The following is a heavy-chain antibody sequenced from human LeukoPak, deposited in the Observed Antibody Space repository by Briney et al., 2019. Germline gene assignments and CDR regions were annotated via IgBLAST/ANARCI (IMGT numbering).Heavy chain of an antibody. CDR2: IWYDGSSK. Sequence: GRSLRLSCAASGFTFSSYGMHWVRQAPGKGLEWVAVIWYDGSSKYYADSVKGRFAISRDNSKNTLYLQMNSLRAEDTAVYYCARDPRRRYCSGGSCNHFDYWGQGTLVTVSS. CDR3: ARDPRRRYCSGGSCNHFDY. D-gene: IGHD2-15*01. J-gene: IGHJ4*02. CDR1: GFTFSSYG. V-gene: IGHV3-33*01.